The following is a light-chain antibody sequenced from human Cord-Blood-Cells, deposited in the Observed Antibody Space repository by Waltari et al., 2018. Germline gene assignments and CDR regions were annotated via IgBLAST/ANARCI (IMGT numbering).Light chain of an antibody. CDR2: SNN. CDR1: SSNIGSNT. V-gene: IGLV1-44*01. Sequence: QSVLTQPPSASGTPGQRVTISCSGSSSNIGSNTVNWYQQPPGTAPKLLIYSNNQRPSGVPDRFSGSKSGTSAFLAISGLQSEDEADYYCAAWDDSLNGAVFGGGTKLTVL. J-gene: IGLJ3*02. CDR3: AAWDDSLNGAV.